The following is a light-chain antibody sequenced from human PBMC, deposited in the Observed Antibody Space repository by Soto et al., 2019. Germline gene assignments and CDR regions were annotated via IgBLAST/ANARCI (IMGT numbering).Light chain of an antibody. V-gene: IGKV1-5*01. CDR3: HQYNIYYDT. CDR2: DDS. CDR1: QSISRW. J-gene: IGKJ1*01. Sequence: DIQMTQAPSTLSASVEDRVTITCRASQSISRWLAWYQQKPGKAPKLQIYDDSSLESGVTSRFRASGAVTKLTLKIRSMHHDEYATYSCHQYNIYYDTFGQGTKVETK.